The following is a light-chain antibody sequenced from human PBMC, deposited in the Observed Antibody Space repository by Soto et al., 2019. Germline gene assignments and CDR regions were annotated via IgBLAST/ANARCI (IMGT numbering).Light chain of an antibody. CDR3: QQYGSSPFT. J-gene: IGKJ3*01. Sequence: EVVLTQSPVTLSLSPGERATLSCRASQSVSSPYLAWYQQKPGQPPRLLIYGASSRATDIPDRFIGSGSGTEFTLTIARLAPEDFATYYCQQYGSSPFTFGPGTKVDI. CDR2: GAS. CDR1: QSVSSPY. V-gene: IGKV3-20*01.